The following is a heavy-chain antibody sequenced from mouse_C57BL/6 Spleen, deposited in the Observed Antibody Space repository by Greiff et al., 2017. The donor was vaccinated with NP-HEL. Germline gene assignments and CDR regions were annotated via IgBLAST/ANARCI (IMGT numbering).Heavy chain of an antibody. D-gene: IGHD4-1*02. CDR1: GYSITSGYY. V-gene: IGHV3-6*01. Sequence: ESGPGLVKPSQSLSLTCSVTGYSITSGYYWNWIRQFPGNKLEWMGYISYDGSNNYNPSLKNRISITRDTSKNQFFLKLNSVTTEDTATYYCARGPQLGHWYFDVWGTGTTVTVSS. CDR3: ARGPQLGHWYFDV. CDR2: ISYDGSN. J-gene: IGHJ1*03.